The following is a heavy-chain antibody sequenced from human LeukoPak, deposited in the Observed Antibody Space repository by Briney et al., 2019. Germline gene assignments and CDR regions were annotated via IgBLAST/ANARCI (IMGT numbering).Heavy chain of an antibody. D-gene: IGHD5-24*01. J-gene: IGHJ4*02. CDR2: IYYSGST. CDR3: ARHGTLEMASSPDFDY. Sequence: SETLSLTCTVSGGSISSSSYYWGWIRQPPGKGLEWIGSIYYSGSTYYNPSLKSRVTISVDMSKNQFSLKLSSVTAADTAVYYCARHGTLEMASSPDFDYWGQGTLVTVSS. CDR1: GGSISSSSYY. V-gene: IGHV4-39*01.